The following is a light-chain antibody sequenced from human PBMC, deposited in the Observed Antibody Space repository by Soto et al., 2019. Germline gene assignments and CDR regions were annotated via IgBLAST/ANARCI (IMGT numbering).Light chain of an antibody. J-gene: IGKJ1*01. CDR1: QGISSS. Sequence: DIQMTQSPSSLSASVGDRVNITCRASQGISSSLAWYQQKAGKVPKLLINTAFTLQSGVPSRFSGSRSGTDLTLAISSLQPEDVGTYYCQKYTIAPWTFGHGTKVEI. CDR3: QKYTIAPWT. CDR2: TAF. V-gene: IGKV1-27*01.